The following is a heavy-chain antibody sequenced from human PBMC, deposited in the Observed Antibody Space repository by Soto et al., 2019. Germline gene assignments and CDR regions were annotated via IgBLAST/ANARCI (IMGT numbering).Heavy chain of an antibody. V-gene: IGHV4-61*01. CDR2: IYYSGST. J-gene: IGHJ3*02. CDR1: GGSVSSGSYY. Sequence: SETLSLTCTVSGGSVSSGSYYWGWIRQPPGKGLEWIGYIYYSGSTNYNPSLKSRVTISVDTSKNQFSLKLSSVTAADTAVYYCARDKEGYNWNYGYAFDIWGQGTMVTVSS. D-gene: IGHD1-7*01. CDR3: ARDKEGYNWNYGYAFDI.